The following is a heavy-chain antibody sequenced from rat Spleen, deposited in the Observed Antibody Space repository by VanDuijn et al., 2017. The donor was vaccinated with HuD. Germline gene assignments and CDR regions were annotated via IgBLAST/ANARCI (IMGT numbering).Heavy chain of an antibody. CDR2: LNKDSSTI. CDR1: GFNFNDYW. D-gene: IGHD1-6*01. V-gene: IGHV4-2*01. CDR3: ARGVRIYDY. J-gene: IGHJ2*01. Sequence: EVKLVESGGGLVQPGRSLKLSCAASGFNFNDYWMGWVRQAPGKGLEWIGELNKDSSTINYTPSLKDKFTISRDNAQNTLYLQMSKLGSEDTAIYYCARGVRIYDYWGQGVMVTVSS.